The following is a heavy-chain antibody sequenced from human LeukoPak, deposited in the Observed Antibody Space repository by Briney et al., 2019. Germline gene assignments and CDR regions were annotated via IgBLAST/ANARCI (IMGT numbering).Heavy chain of an antibody. Sequence: SETLSLTCTVSGGSISSSSYYWGWIRQPPGKGLEWIGSIYYSGSTYYNPSLKSRVTISVDTSKNQFSLKLSSVTAADTAVYYCARELVMSSAFDYWGQGTLVTVSS. CDR3: ARELVMSSAFDY. D-gene: IGHD3-16*01. J-gene: IGHJ4*02. CDR2: IYYSGST. V-gene: IGHV4-39*07. CDR1: GGSISSSSYY.